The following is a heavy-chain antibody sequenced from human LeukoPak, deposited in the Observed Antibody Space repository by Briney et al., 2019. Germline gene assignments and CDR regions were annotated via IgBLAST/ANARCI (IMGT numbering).Heavy chain of an antibody. J-gene: IGHJ6*02. Sequence: GSLRLSCAASGFTFSGYAMTWVRQVPGKGLEWVTSISGTGGGTYYADSVKGRFTISRDNAKNTLYLQMNSLSGDDTAVYYCARKGGRSYYYYYGMDVWGQGATVTVSS. D-gene: IGHD3-16*01. CDR3: ARKGGRSYYYYYGMDV. CDR1: GFTFSGYA. V-gene: IGHV3-23*01. CDR2: ISGTGGGT.